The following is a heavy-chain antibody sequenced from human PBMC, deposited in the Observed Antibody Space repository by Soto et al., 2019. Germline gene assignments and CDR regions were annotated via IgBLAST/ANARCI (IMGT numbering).Heavy chain of an antibody. CDR2: IYYSGST. V-gene: IGHV4-59*01. D-gene: IGHD3-10*01. Sequence: SETLSLTCTVSGGSISSYYWSWIRQPPGKGPEWIGYIYYSGSTNYNPSLKSRVTISVDTSKNQFSLKLSSVTAADTAVYYCARRRGGSGSTPDYYYYYGMDVWGQGTTVTVSS. CDR3: ARRRGGSGSTPDYYYYYGMDV. J-gene: IGHJ6*02. CDR1: GGSISSYY.